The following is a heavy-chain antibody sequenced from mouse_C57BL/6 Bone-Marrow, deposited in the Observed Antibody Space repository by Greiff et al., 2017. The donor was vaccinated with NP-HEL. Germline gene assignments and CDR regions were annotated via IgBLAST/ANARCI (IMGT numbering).Heavy chain of an antibody. CDR3: ARNHYGSYFDY. D-gene: IGHD1-1*01. V-gene: IGHV2-9-1*01. Sequence: QVQLKESGPGLVAPSQSLSITCPVSGFSLTSSAISWVRQPPGKGLEWLGVIWPGGGTNYNSALKSRLSISKDNSKSQVFLKRNSLQTDDTARYYCARNHYGSYFDYWGQGTTLTVSS. CDR2: IWPGGGT. J-gene: IGHJ2*01. CDR1: GFSLTSSA.